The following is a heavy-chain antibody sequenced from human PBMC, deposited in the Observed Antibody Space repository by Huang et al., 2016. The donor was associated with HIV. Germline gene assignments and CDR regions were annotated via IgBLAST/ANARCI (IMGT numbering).Heavy chain of an antibody. V-gene: IGHV4-34*02. D-gene: IGHD2-21*02. J-gene: IGHJ1*01. Sequence: QVRLAQWGAGLLKPSETLSLTCAVYGGSFSGYQCTWILQSPGQGLEWIGEINHSGKATYNPSLKTRVTITGDMSKNQFSLKKTALTVTETAVYFCARGLRFCRGGDCFPTHFQHWSQG. CDR2: INHSGKA. CDR3: ARGLRFCRGGDCFPTHFQH. CDR1: GGSFSGYQ.